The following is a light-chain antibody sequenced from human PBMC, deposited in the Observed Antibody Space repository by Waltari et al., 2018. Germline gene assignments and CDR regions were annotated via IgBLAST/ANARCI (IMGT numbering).Light chain of an antibody. Sequence: EIVLTQSPGTLSLSPGERITLSCRASQGVSSKYLAWYQQKPGQAPRLLIYGASSRATGIPGRFGGSGSGTDFTLTISRLEPEDFAVYYCQQYGSSPPISFGQGTRLEIK. J-gene: IGKJ5*01. V-gene: IGKV3-20*01. CDR3: QQYGSSPPIS. CDR1: QGVSSKY. CDR2: GAS.